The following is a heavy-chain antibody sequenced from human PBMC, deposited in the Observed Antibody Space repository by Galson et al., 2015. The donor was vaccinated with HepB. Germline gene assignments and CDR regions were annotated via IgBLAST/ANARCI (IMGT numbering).Heavy chain of an antibody. Sequence: SLRLSCAASGFTFSSYSMNWVRQAPGKGLEWVSSISSSSSYIYYADSVKGRFTISRDNAKNSLYLQMNSLRAEDTAVYYCAKGGGRGAQPRWGQGTLVTVSS. CDR2: ISSSSSYI. CDR3: AKGGGRGAQPR. D-gene: IGHD1-26*01. J-gene: IGHJ4*02. V-gene: IGHV3-21*01. CDR1: GFTFSSYS.